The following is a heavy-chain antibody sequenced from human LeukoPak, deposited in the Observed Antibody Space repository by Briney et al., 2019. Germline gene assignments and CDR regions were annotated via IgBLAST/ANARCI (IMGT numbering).Heavy chain of an antibody. Sequence: PSETLSLTCTVSAGSISTYYWNWIRQPPAKGLEWIGDIYYSGSTNYNPSLKSRVTISVDTSENQFSLKLSSMTAADTAVYYCARQPGYCSGGSCHAPSGFDYWGQGTLVTVSS. CDR3: ARQPGYCSGGSCHAPSGFDY. CDR2: IYYSGST. CDR1: AGSISTYY. J-gene: IGHJ4*02. D-gene: IGHD2-15*01. V-gene: IGHV4-59*01.